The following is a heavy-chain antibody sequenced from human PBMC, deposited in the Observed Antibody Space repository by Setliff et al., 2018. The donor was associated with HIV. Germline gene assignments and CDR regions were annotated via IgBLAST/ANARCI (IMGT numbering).Heavy chain of an antibody. Sequence: ASVKVSCKASGYTFTSYGISWVRQAPGQGLEWMGWISAYNGSTNYAQKRQGRVTMTTDTSTSTAYMELRSLRSDDTAVYYCARVVVRGVTFIAEYFQHWGQGTLVTV. V-gene: IGHV1-18*01. CDR1: GYTFTSYG. J-gene: IGHJ1*01. CDR2: ISAYNGST. CDR3: ARVVVRGVTFIAEYFQH. D-gene: IGHD3-10*01.